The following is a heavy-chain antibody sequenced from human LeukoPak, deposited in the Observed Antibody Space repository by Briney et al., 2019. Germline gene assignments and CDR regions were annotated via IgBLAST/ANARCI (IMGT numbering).Heavy chain of an antibody. D-gene: IGHD3-16*02. Sequence: GESLRISCKGSGHSFTSYWISWVRQMPGKGLEWMGRIDPSDSYTNYSPSFQGHVTISADKSISTAYLQWSSLKASDTAMYYCARFDYVWGSYPKSYYFDYWGQGTLVTVSS. CDR2: IDPSDSYT. V-gene: IGHV5-10-1*01. J-gene: IGHJ4*02. CDR1: GHSFTSYW. CDR3: ARFDYVWGSYPKSYYFDY.